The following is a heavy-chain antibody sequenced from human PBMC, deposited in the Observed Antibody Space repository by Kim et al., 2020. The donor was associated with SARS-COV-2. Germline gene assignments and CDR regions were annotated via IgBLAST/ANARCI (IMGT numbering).Heavy chain of an antibody. CDR1: GFTFTNAW. CDR2: IKSQVDSGTS. V-gene: IGHV3-15*01. CDR3: ATEYWGAFNY. Sequence: GGSLRLSCTGSGFTFTNAWMSWVRQAPGKGLEWVGRIKSQVDSGTSDHAAPVKGRFTISRDDSKDSLFLQMNSLKIEDTAVYYCATEYWGAFNYWGQGTLVTVSS. J-gene: IGHJ4*02. D-gene: IGHD7-27*01.